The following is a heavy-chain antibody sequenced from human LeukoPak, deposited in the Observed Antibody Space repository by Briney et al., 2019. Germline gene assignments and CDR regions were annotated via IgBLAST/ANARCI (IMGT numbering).Heavy chain of an antibody. CDR3: ARDRSSPSGYYYYMDV. V-gene: IGHV4-59*01. CDR2: IYYSGST. Sequence: GSLRLSCAASGFTFSSYAMSWIRQPPGKGLEWIGYIYYSGSTNYNPSLKSRVTISVDTSNNQFSLKLSSVTAADTAVYYCARDRSSPSGYYYYMDVWGKGTTVTVSS. CDR1: GFTFSSYA. J-gene: IGHJ6*03. D-gene: IGHD6-13*01.